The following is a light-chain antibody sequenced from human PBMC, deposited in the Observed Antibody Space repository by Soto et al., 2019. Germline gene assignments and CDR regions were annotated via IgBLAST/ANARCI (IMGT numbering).Light chain of an antibody. CDR3: QQSFDGPRT. Sequence: DIHMTQSPSSLSASVGDRVTITCRASQSINNYLNWYQQKPGKAPNLLIYAASSLPSGVPSRFIGRGTGTHLTLTISRLQPEDSATDYAQQSFDGPRTVGQGTKVEIK. CDR1: QSINNY. CDR2: AAS. J-gene: IGKJ1*01. V-gene: IGKV1-39*01.